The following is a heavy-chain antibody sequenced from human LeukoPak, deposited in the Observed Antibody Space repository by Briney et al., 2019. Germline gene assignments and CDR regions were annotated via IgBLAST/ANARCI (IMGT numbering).Heavy chain of an antibody. J-gene: IGHJ4*02. V-gene: IGHV4-59*01. D-gene: IGHD3-22*01. CDR1: GGSISSYY. CDR3: ARLWYDSSGYYGGFDN. Sequence: SETLSLTCTVSGGSISSYYWSWIRQPPGKGLEWIGYIYYSGSTNYNPSLKSRVTISVDTSKNQFSLKLSSVTAADTAVYYCARLWYDSSGYYGGFDNWGQGTLVTVSS. CDR2: IYYSGST.